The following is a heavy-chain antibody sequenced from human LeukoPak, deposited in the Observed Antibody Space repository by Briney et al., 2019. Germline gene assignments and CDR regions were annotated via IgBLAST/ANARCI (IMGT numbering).Heavy chain of an antibody. Sequence: HGESLKISCEGSGYTFTTYWTAWVRQMPGKDLEWMGIIYPGDSDTRYSPSFQGQVTISADKSINTAYLQWSSLKASDTAMYYCARRDAGLAFDYWGQGTLVTVSS. CDR1: GYTFTTYW. CDR3: ARRDAGLAFDY. J-gene: IGHJ4*02. V-gene: IGHV5-51*01. D-gene: IGHD6-13*01. CDR2: IYPGDSDT.